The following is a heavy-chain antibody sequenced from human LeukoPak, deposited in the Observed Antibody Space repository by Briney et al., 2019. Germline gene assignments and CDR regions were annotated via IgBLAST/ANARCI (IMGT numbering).Heavy chain of an antibody. CDR2: IYYSGST. Sequence: SETLSLTCTVSGGSISSSGYYWGWIRQAPGKGLEWIGNIYYSGSTYYNPSLKSRVTISVETSKNQFSLKLSSVTAADTAVYYCARDGRFPPEVLPRYFDYWGQGTLVTVSS. CDR1: GGSISSSGYY. J-gene: IGHJ4*02. CDR3: ARDGRFPPEVLPRYFDY. D-gene: IGHD1-26*01. V-gene: IGHV4-39*07.